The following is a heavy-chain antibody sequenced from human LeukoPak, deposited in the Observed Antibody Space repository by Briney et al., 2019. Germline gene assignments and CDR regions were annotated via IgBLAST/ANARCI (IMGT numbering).Heavy chain of an antibody. CDR1: GFPFTSHW. CDR2: INSDGSEK. J-gene: IGHJ4*02. D-gene: IGHD6-19*01. Sequence: PGGSLRLSCAASGFPFTSHWLSWFRQSPGRGLEWVAHINSDGSEKNYVDSVKGRFTISRDNARNSQFLQMSSLRAEDTAVYYCASGGGWVFFNWGQGTLVTVSS. V-gene: IGHV3-7*01. CDR3: ASGGGWVFFN.